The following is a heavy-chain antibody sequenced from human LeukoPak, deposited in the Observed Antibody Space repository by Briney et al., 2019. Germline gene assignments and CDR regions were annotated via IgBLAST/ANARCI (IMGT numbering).Heavy chain of an antibody. J-gene: IGHJ4*02. V-gene: IGHV3-21*01. CDR1: GFNFRSYS. CDR3: ARGEDSSSYY. D-gene: IGHD6-13*01. CDR2: ISSSSSYI. Sequence: GGSLRLSCAASGFNFRSYSMNWVRQAPGKGLEWVSSISSSSSYIYYADSVKGRFTISRDNAKNSLYLHMNSLRAEDTAVYYCARGEDSSSYYWGQGTLVTVSS.